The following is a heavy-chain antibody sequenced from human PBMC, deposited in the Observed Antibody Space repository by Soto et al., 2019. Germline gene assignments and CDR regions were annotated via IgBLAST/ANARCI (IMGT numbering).Heavy chain of an antibody. D-gene: IGHD1-26*01. CDR2: LGGGDDI. J-gene: IGHJ3*01. CDR1: GLTFSNCG. CDR3: AKDSDSYKGIYDAFDV. V-gene: IGHV3-23*01. Sequence: EYLRLASEASGLTFSNCGMAWVRKLPGEEPEWVSTLGGGDDIFYADSVKGRFTMARDDSRNTLYLQMDNLRVEDTAIYFCAKDSDSYKGIYDAFDVSGQGTVDIV.